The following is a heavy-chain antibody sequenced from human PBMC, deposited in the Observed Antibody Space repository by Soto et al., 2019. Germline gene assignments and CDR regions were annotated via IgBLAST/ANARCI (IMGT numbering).Heavy chain of an antibody. V-gene: IGHV3-23*01. D-gene: IGHD3-22*01. Sequence: EVQLLESGGGLVQPGGSLRLSCAASGFTFSSYAMSWVRQAPGKGLEWVSAISGSGGSTYYADSVKGRFTISRDNSKNTLYLQMHSLRVEDTAVYYCAKALLLYYYDSSGYMYYFDYWGQGTLVTVSS. CDR3: AKALLLYYYDSSGYMYYFDY. CDR2: ISGSGGST. J-gene: IGHJ4*02. CDR1: GFTFSSYA.